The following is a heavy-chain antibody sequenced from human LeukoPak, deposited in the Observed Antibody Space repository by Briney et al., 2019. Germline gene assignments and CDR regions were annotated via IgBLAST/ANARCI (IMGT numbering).Heavy chain of an antibody. CDR3: ARSDYGDYFHY. CDR1: GFTFSSYW. J-gene: IGHJ4*02. CDR2: IKQDGSEK. D-gene: IGHD4-17*01. V-gene: IGHV3-7*01. Sequence: GGSLRLSCAASGFTFSSYWMSWVRQAPGKGLEWVANIKQDGSEKYYVDSVKGRFTISRDNAKNSLYLQMNSLRAEDTVVYYCARSDYGDYFHYWGQGTLVTVSS.